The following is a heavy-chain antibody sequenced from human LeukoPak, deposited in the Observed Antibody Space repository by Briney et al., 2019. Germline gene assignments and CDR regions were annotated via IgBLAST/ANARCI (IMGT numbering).Heavy chain of an antibody. J-gene: IGHJ5*02. D-gene: IGHD3-3*01. CDR2: ISGSGGST. Sequence: GGSLRLSCAASGFTFSSYAMSWVRQAPGRGLEWVSAISGSGGSTYYADSVKGRFTISRDNSKNTLYLQMNSLRAEDTAVYYCAKHESPYYDFWSGYYTGWTWFDPWGQGTLVTVSS. CDR3: AKHESPYYDFWSGYYTGWTWFDP. CDR1: GFTFSSYA. V-gene: IGHV3-23*01.